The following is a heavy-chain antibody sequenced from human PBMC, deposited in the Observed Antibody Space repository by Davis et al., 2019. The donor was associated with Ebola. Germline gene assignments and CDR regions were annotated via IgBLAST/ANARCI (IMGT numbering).Heavy chain of an antibody. Sequence: ASVKVSCKASGYTFTNYYMHWVRQAPGQGLEWMGMINPNDGRTIYAQKFQGRVTVTRDTSTTTVYMDLSSLRSEDTAVYYCARGIRAGDYREYWGQGALVTVSS. D-gene: IGHD4-17*01. CDR1: GYTFTNYY. CDR3: ARGIRAGDYREY. CDR2: INPNDGRT. V-gene: IGHV1-46*01. J-gene: IGHJ4*02.